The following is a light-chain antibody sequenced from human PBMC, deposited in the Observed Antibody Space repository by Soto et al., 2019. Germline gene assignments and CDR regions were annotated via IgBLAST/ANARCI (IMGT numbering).Light chain of an antibody. Sequence: EIVMTQSPATLSVSPGERAALSCRASQSVSSNLVWYQQKAGQAPRLLIFGASTRATGIPARFSGSASGTEFTLTISSLQSEDFAVYYCQQYNNWPLTFGQGTKVEIK. J-gene: IGKJ1*01. CDR3: QQYNNWPLT. CDR1: QSVSSN. CDR2: GAS. V-gene: IGKV3-15*01.